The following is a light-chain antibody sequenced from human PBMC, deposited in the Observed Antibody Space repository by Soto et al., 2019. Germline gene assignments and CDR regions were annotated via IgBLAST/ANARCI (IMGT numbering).Light chain of an antibody. Sequence: SVLTQPPSVSAAPGQKVTISCSGGSSNIENNFVSWYQQLPGTAPKLLIYDNNKRPSGIPDRFSGSKSGTSATLDITGLQTGDEADYFCGTWDSTLSVVLFGGGTKVTVL. J-gene: IGLJ3*02. CDR1: SSNIENNF. CDR2: DNN. CDR3: GTWDSTLSVVL. V-gene: IGLV1-51*01.